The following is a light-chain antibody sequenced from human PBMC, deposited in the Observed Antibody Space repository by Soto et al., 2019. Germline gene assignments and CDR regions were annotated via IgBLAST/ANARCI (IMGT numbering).Light chain of an antibody. CDR1: SSNIGSNT. V-gene: IGLV1-44*01. CDR2: SNN. Sequence: QSVLTQPPSGSGTPGQRVTISCSGSSSNIGSNTVNWYQQLPGTAPKLLIYSNNQRPSGVPDRFSGSKSDTSASLAISGLQSEDEADYYCAAWDDSLNGPVFGGGTKLTVL. J-gene: IGLJ2*01. CDR3: AAWDDSLNGPV.